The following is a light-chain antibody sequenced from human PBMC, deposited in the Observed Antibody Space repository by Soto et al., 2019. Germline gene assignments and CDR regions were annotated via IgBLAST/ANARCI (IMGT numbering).Light chain of an antibody. J-gene: IGKJ4*01. CDR1: QTIGSR. CDR3: QQGNSFPLT. CDR2: AAS. Sequence: DIQMTQSPSSVSASVGDRVTISCRASQTIGSRLAWYQQKLGKVPHLLIHAASVLQSGVPSRFGGSGYGTDFTLTISSLQPEDFATYFCQQGNSFPLTFGGGTKVEIK. V-gene: IGKV1-12*01.